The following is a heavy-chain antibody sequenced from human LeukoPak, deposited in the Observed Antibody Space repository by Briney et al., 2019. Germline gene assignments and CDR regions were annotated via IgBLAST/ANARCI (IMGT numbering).Heavy chain of an antibody. V-gene: IGHV1-69*05. CDR3: ARERPSSHRYYYYMDV. J-gene: IGHJ6*03. CDR2: IIPIFGTA. CDR1: GGTFSSYA. Sequence: SVKVSCKASGGTFSSYAISWVRQAPGQGLEWMGGIIPIFGTANYAQKFQGRVTITTDESTSTAYMELSSLRSEDTAVYYCARERPSSHRYYYYMDVWGKGTTVTVSS. D-gene: IGHD2-2*01.